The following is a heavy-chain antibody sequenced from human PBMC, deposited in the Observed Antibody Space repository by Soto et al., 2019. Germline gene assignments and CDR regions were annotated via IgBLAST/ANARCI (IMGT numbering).Heavy chain of an antibody. J-gene: IGHJ3*02. Sequence: VGAKRVSCFAAGLNIWAHARSWGRQKTGKGLQWVSGVGGSDTDKHYADSVRGRFTVSRDNSKNTLYLQMNSLRADDTAVYYCAKDATAVNGVWDPFDMWGQGTEVTVSS. CDR3: AKDATAVNGVWDPFDM. V-gene: IGHV3-23*01. D-gene: IGHD2-8*01. CDR2: VGGSDTDK. CDR1: GLNIWAHA.